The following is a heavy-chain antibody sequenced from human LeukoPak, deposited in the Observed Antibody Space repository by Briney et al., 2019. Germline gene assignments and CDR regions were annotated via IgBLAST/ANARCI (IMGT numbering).Heavy chain of an antibody. Sequence: PGGSLRLSCAASGFTFSDYAMTWVRQAPGKGLEWVSVISGSGGSTYYADSVEGRFTISRDNSKNTLYLQMKSLRAEDTAVYYCAKRGYDSSGYYGYLDYWGQGILVTVSS. CDR3: AKRGYDSSGYYGYLDY. CDR2: ISGSGGST. V-gene: IGHV3-23*01. J-gene: IGHJ4*02. CDR1: GFTFSDYA. D-gene: IGHD3-22*01.